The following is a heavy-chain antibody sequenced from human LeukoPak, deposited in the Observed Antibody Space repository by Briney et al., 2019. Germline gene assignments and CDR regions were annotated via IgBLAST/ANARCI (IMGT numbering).Heavy chain of an antibody. Sequence: PGGSLRLSCAASGFTFSDYTMNWVRQAPGKGLEWVSSIGRSGSYIYYADSVKGRFTISRDNTKNSLFLQMNSLRADDTAIYFCARVRIQDFRYYFDYWGQGSLVTVSS. CDR1: GFTFSDYT. CDR2: IGRSGSYI. V-gene: IGHV3-21*01. D-gene: IGHD3-9*01. J-gene: IGHJ4*02. CDR3: ARVRIQDFRYYFDY.